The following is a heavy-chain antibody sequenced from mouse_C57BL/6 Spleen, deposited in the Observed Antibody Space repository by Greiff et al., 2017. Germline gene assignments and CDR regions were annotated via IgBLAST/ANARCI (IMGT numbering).Heavy chain of an antibody. D-gene: IGHD2-1*01. CDR3: TTDSYGNYVYFDY. CDR2: IDPENGDT. V-gene: IGHV14-4*01. J-gene: IGHJ2*01. Sequence: EVKLQESGAELVRPGASVKLSCTASGFNIKDDYMHWVKQRPEQGLEWIGWIDPENGDTEYASKFQGKATITADTSSNTAYLQLSSLTSEDTAVYYCTTDSYGNYVYFDYWGQGTTLTVSS. CDR1: GFNIKDDY.